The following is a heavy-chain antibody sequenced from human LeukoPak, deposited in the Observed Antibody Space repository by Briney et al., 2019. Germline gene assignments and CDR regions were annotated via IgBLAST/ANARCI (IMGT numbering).Heavy chain of an antibody. CDR3: ARRSGSYSEYYFDY. D-gene: IGHD1-26*01. J-gene: IGHJ4*02. V-gene: IGHV5-51*01. CDR2: IYPGDSDT. CDR1: GYRFTSYW. Sequence: GASLKISCKGSGYRFTSYWIGWVRQMPGKGLEWMGIIYPGDSDTRYSPSFQGQVTISTDKSISTAYLQWSSLKASDTAMYYCARRSGSYSEYYFDYWGQGTLVTVSS.